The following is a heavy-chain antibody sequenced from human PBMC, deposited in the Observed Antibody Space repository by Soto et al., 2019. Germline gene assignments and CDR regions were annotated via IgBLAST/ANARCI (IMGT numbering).Heavy chain of an antibody. CDR3: ARRGFMGATTIDY. V-gene: IGHV4-39*01. J-gene: IGHJ4*02. CDR2: IYYSGST. CDR1: GGSISSSNSY. D-gene: IGHD1-26*01. Sequence: SGTLSLTCTVSGGSISSSNSYWGWIRQPPGKGLEWIGSIYYSGSTYYNPSLKSRVSISVDTSKNQFSLKLSSVTAADTAVYYCARRGFMGATTIDYWGQGTLVTVS.